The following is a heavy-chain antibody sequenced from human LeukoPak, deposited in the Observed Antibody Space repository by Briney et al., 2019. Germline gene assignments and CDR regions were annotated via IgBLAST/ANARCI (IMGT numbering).Heavy chain of an antibody. CDR2: ISAYNGNT. CDR3: ARVGDCSGGSCFPPYGMDV. V-gene: IGHV1-18*01. Sequence: ASVKVSCKASGYTFTSYGISWVRQAPGQGLEWMGWISAYNGNTNYAQKLQGRVTMTTDTSTSTAYMELRSLRSDDTAVYYCARVGDCSGGSCFPPYGMDVWGQGTTVTVSS. CDR1: GYTFTSYG. J-gene: IGHJ6*02. D-gene: IGHD2-15*01.